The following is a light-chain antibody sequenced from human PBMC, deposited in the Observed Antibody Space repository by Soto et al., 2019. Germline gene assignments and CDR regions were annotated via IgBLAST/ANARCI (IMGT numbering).Light chain of an antibody. J-gene: IGKJ1*01. V-gene: IGKV3-20*01. CDR3: QQYTTSSWT. CDR1: QSVSSY. CDR2: DAS. Sequence: EIVLTQSPGTLSLSPGERATLSCRASQSVSSYLAWYQQKPGQAPRLLIYDASNRATGIPARFSGSGSGTDFTLTISRLEPEDFAVYYCQQYTTSSWTFGQGTKVDIK.